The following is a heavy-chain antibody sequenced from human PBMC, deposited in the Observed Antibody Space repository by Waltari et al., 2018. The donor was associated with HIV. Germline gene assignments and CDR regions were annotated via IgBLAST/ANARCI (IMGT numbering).Heavy chain of an antibody. J-gene: IGHJ6*02. D-gene: IGHD4-17*01. V-gene: IGHV3-74*01. CDR1: GFTFSSYW. Sequence: EVQLVESGGGLVQPGGSLRLSCAASGFTFSSYWMHWVRQAPGKGLVWVSRINSDGSSTSYADSGKGRCTICRDNAKNTLYLQMNSMRAEDTAVYYCASQKSGITVTQGYYYYGMDVWGQGTTVTVSS. CDR3: ASQKSGITVTQGYYYYGMDV. CDR2: INSDGSST.